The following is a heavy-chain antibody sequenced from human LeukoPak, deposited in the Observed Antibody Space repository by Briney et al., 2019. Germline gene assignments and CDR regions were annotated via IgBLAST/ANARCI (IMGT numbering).Heavy chain of an antibody. CDR1: GGTFSSYA. CDR2: MNPNSGNT. D-gene: IGHD6-13*01. J-gene: IGHJ6*02. CDR3: ARINAAWYYYGMDV. V-gene: IGHV1-8*02. Sequence: ASVKVSCKASGGTFSSYAISWVRQAPGQGLEWMGWMNPNSGNTGYAQKFQGRVTMTRNTSISTAYMELSSLRSEDTAVYYCARINAAWYYYGMDVWGQGTTVTVSS.